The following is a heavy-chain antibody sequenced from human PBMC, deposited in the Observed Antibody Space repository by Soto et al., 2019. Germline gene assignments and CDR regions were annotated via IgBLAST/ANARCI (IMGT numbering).Heavy chain of an antibody. CDR1: GYTFTSHS. D-gene: IGHD4-17*01. V-gene: IGHV1-3*01. Sequence: QVQLVQSGAVVKKPGASVKVSCKVSGYTFTSHSIHWVRQAPGQRLEWMGWINAGNGNTKYSQKFEGRVTISRDTSASTAYMDLSSLRSEDTAVYYSARDSGDYYYYYMDVWGKGTTVTVSS. CDR3: ARDSGDYYYYYMDV. CDR2: INAGNGNT. J-gene: IGHJ6*03.